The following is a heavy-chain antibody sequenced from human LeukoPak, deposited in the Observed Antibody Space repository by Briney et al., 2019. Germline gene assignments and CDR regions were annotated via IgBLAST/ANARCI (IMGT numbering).Heavy chain of an antibody. CDR2: IIPIFGTA. CDR1: GGTFSSYA. D-gene: IGHD6-6*01. CDR3: ARATAARLVNWFDP. J-gene: IGHJ5*02. V-gene: IGHV1-69*06. Sequence: SVKVSCKASGGTFSSYAISWVRQAPGQGLEWMGGIIPIFGTANYAQKFQGRVTITADKSTSTAYMELSSLRSEDTAVYYCARATAARLVNWFDPWGQGTLVTVSS.